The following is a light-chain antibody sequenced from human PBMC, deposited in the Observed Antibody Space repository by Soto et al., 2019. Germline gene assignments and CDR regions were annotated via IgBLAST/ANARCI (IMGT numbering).Light chain of an antibody. CDR2: LNNDGSH. CDR1: SEHSSYA. Sequence: QSVLTQSPSASASLGASVKLTCTLSSEHSSYAIAWHQKQPGKGPRYLMDLNNDGSHSKGDGIPDRFSGSSSGAERYLIISSLQSEDEADYYCQTWGTGFQVFGGGTKVTVL. V-gene: IGLV4-69*01. CDR3: QTWGTGFQV. J-gene: IGLJ2*01.